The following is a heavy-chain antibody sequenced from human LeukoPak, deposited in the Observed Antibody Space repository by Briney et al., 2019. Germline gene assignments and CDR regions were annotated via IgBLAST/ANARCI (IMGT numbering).Heavy chain of an antibody. CDR2: VSGSGGST. Sequence: GGSLRLSCAASGFTFSNYAMSWVRQAPGKGLDWVSSVSGSGGSTYYADSVKGRFTISRDNGKNSLYLQMNSLTVEDTGVYYCARDGAEDYGIDYWGRGTLVTVSS. CDR3: ARDGAEDYGIDY. D-gene: IGHD4/OR15-4a*01. V-gene: IGHV3-23*01. J-gene: IGHJ4*02. CDR1: GFTFSNYA.